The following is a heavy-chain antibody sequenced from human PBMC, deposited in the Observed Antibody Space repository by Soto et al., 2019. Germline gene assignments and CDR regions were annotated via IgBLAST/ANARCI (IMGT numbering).Heavy chain of an antibody. D-gene: IGHD2-2*01. Sequence: QVQLQQWGAGLLKPSETLSLTCAVYGGSFSGYYWSGIRQPPGKGLEWIGEINHSGSTNYNPSLKSRVTISVDTSKNQFSLKLSSVTAADTAVYYCARGIVVVPAAKATHYYMDVWGKGTTVTVSS. CDR2: INHSGST. V-gene: IGHV4-34*01. CDR3: ARGIVVVPAAKATHYYMDV. J-gene: IGHJ6*03. CDR1: GGSFSGYY.